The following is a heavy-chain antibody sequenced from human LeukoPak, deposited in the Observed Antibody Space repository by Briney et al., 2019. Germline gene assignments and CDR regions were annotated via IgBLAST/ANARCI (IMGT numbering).Heavy chain of an antibody. CDR2: ISRSSSAI. D-gene: IGHD1-26*01. J-gene: IGHJ4*02. Sequence: GGSLRLSCAASGFTFSSYSMNWVRQAPGKGLEWVSYISRSSSAIYYADSVKGRFIISRDDGKNSLYLQMNSLRDGDTAVYFCARDSGTYSTQYWGQGTLVTVSS. V-gene: IGHV3-48*02. CDR3: ARDSGTYSTQY. CDR1: GFTFSSYS.